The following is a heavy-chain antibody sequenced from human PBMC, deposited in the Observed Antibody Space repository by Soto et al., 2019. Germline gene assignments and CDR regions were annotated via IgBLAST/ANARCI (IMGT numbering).Heavy chain of an antibody. CDR2: ISSSGGNT. D-gene: IGHD6-13*01. CDR3: AKNGASSKTWYMWYYALDV. J-gene: IGHJ6*02. CDR1: GFTFSDYA. Sequence: GGSLRLSCAASGFTFSDYAMTWVRQAPGKGLVWVSGISSSGGNTYYADSVKGRFTITRDNSKNTLSLQMDSLRAEDTAVYYCAKNGASSKTWYMWYYALDVWGQGTTVTVSS. V-gene: IGHV3-23*01.